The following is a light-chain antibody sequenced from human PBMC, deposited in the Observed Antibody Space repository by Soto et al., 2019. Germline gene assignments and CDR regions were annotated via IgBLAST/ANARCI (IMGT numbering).Light chain of an antibody. CDR2: WAS. Sequence: DIVMTQSPDSLAVSLGERATINCKSSQSVLYSPNTKNYLAWYQQKPGQPPKLLVYWASTRESGVPGRFSGSGSGTDFTLSITSLQAEDAAVDYRHQYQSAPQIIGQGTKVEIK. CDR1: QSVLYSPNTKNY. CDR3: HQYQSAPQI. J-gene: IGKJ1*01. V-gene: IGKV4-1*01.